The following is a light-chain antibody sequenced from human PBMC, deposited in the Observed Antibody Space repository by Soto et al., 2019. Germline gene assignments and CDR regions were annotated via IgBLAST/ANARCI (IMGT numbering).Light chain of an antibody. V-gene: IGLV7-43*01. J-gene: IGLJ2*01. Sequence: QAVVTQESSLTVSPGGTVTLTCASSTGAVTSGHHPHWLQQKPGQAPRTVIYSTYNKQDWTPARFSGSLLGGKAALTVSGVQPEDEAEYYCLFYYGGAQPHWGFGGGTKLTVL. CDR1: TGAVTSGHH. CDR2: STY. CDR3: LFYYGGAQPHWG.